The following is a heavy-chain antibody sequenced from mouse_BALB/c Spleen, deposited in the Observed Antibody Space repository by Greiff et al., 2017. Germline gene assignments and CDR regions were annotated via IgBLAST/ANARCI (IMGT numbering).Heavy chain of an antibody. D-gene: IGHD2-14*01. CDR3: ARGVTIGTMGAMDY. CDR2: ISDGGSYT. CDR1: GFTFSDYY. Sequence: EVQGVESGGGLVKPGGSLKLSCAASGFTFSDYYMYWVRQTPEKRLEWVATISDGGSYTYYPDSVKGRFTISRDNAKNNLYLQMSSLKSEDTAMYYCARGVTIGTMGAMDYWGQGTSVTVSS. J-gene: IGHJ4*01. V-gene: IGHV5-4*02.